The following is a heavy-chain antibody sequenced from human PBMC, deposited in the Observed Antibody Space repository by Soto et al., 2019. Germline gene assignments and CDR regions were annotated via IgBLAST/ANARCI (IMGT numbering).Heavy chain of an antibody. CDR1: GYTFSAYH. D-gene: IGHD1-26*01. J-gene: IGHJ4*02. V-gene: IGHV1-2*02. Sequence: QVQLVQSGAEVKKPGASVKVSCKTSGYTFSAYHLYWVRQAPGQGLEWMGWINPNSGGTNYAQKFQVRVIMTRDTSSSTAYMEVGRLRSDDTAVYYCARAYSGFGYAYFDCWGQGSLVTVSS. CDR2: INPNSGGT. CDR3: ARAYSGFGYAYFDC.